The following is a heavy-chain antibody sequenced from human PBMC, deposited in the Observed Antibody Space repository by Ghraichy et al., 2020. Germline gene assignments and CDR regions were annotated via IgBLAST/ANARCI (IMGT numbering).Heavy chain of an antibody. D-gene: IGHD5-12*01. Sequence: SETLSLTCAVYGGSFSGYYWSWIRQPPGKGLEWIGEINHSGSTNYNPSLKSRVTISVDTSKNQFSLKLSSVTAADTAVYYCARRPGYSGYDRGLGRGGIRLGFDYWGQGTLVTVSS. V-gene: IGHV4-34*01. CDR2: INHSGST. CDR1: GGSFSGYY. J-gene: IGHJ4*02. CDR3: ARRPGYSGYDRGLGRGGIRLGFDY.